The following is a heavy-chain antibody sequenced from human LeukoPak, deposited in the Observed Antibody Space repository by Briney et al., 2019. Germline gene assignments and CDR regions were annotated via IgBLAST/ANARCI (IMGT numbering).Heavy chain of an antibody. CDR3: TSHAAFDP. CDR2: IKSKNVGGTT. J-gene: IGHJ5*02. CDR1: GFTLNNAW. V-gene: IGHV3-15*01. Sequence: PGGSLRLSCAASGFTLNNAWMSWVRQAPGKGLEWLGRIKSKNVGGTTDYAAPVKGRFTISRDDSKNTVYLQMNSLKIEDTAVYYCTSHAAFDPWGQGTLVTVSS.